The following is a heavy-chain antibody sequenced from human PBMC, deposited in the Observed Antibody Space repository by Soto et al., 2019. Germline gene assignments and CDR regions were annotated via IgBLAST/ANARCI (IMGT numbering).Heavy chain of an antibody. CDR2: ISGSGGST. D-gene: IGHD2-2*01. J-gene: IGHJ4*02. Sequence: GGSLRLSCAASGFTFSSYAMSWVRQAPGKGLEWVSAISGSGGSTYYADSVKGRFTISRDNSKNTLYLQMNSLRAEDTAVYYCAKASGLGYCSSTSCFVFDYWGQGTLVTVSS. CDR1: GFTFSSYA. CDR3: AKASGLGYCSSTSCFVFDY. V-gene: IGHV3-23*01.